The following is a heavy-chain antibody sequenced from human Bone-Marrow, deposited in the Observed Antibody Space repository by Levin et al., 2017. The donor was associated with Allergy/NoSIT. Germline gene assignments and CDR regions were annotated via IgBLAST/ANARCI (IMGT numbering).Heavy chain of an antibody. CDR2: ISYDGSNK. CDR1: GFTFSSYA. V-gene: IGHV3-30-3*01. CDR3: ARVSYDILTGLPLYYYGMDV. Sequence: GGSLRLSCAASGFTFSSYAMHWVRQAPGKGLEWVAVISYDGSNKYYADSVKGRFTISRDNSKNTLYLQMNSLRAEDTAVYYCARVSYDILTGLPLYYYGMDVWGQGTTVTVSS. J-gene: IGHJ6*02. D-gene: IGHD3-9*01.